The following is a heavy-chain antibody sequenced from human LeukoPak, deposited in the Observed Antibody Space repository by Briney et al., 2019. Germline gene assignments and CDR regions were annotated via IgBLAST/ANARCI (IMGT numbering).Heavy chain of an antibody. V-gene: IGHV4-4*07. CDR1: GGSINNYY. D-gene: IGHD3-22*01. CDR2: IYSFGNT. CDR3: ARDADFDSSGYYYSSFDY. J-gene: IGHJ4*02. Sequence: PSETLSLTCTVSGGSINNYYWSWIRQPAGEGLEWIGRIYSFGNTKYNPSLKSRVTMSVDTSKNQFSLKLSSVTAADTAVYYCARDADFDSSGYYYSSFDYWGQGTLVTVSS.